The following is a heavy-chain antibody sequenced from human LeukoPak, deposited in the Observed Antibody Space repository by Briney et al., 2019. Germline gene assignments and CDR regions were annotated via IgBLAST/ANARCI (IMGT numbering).Heavy chain of an antibody. D-gene: IGHD6-6*01. CDR2: ISAYNGNT. CDR3: ARDAEYSSSSGWFDP. CDR1: GYTFTSYG. J-gene: IGHJ5*02. Sequence: ASVKVSCKASGYTFTSYGISWVRQAPGQGLEWMGWISAYNGNTNYAQKLQGRVTMTTDTSTSTAYMELRSLRSDDTAVYYCARDAEYSSSSGWFDPWGQGTLVTVSS. V-gene: IGHV1-18*01.